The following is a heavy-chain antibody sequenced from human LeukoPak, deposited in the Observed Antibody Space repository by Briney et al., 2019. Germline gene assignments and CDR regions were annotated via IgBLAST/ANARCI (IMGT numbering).Heavy chain of an antibody. D-gene: IGHD3-9*01. CDR3: ARVISDILTGYYPLTYYGMDA. CDR1: GFTFSSHA. Sequence: PGGSLRLSCAASGFTFSSHAMSWVRQAPGKGLEWVSAISGSGGSTYYADSVKGRFTISRDNSKNTLYLQMGSLRAEDMAVYYCARVISDILTGYYPLTYYGMDAWGQGTTVTVSS. CDR2: ISGSGGST. J-gene: IGHJ6*02. V-gene: IGHV3-23*01.